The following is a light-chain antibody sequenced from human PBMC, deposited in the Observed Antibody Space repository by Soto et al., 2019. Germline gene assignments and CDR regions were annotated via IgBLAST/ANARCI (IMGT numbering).Light chain of an antibody. CDR3: QQYDKLPIT. J-gene: IGKJ5*01. CDR2: DAS. Sequence: DIQMTQSPSSLSPSVGDRVTISCQASQDIVNCLNWYQQKPGKAPKLLIYDASNLQTGVPSRFSGSGSGTAFSITISSLQPEDVATYYCQQYDKLPITFGQGTRLEIK. V-gene: IGKV1-33*01. CDR1: QDIVNC.